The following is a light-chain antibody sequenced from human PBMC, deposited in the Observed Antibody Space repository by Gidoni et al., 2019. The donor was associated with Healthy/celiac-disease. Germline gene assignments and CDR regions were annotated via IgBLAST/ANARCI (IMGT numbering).Light chain of an antibody. V-gene: IGLV2-14*01. CDR2: EVS. CDR1: SSDVGGYNY. Sequence: QSALTQPASVSGSPGQSITLSCTGTSSDVGGYNYVPWYQQHPGKVPKLMIYEVSNRPSGVSNRFSGSKAGNTASLTISGLQAEDEADYYCSSYTSSSTVVFGGGTKLTVL. CDR3: SSYTSSSTVV. J-gene: IGLJ2*01.